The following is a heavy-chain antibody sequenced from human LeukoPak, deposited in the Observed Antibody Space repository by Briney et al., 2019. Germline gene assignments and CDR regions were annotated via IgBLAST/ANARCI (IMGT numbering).Heavy chain of an antibody. CDR1: GGSFSGYY. V-gene: IGHV4-34*01. CDR3: ARPTQVAGTYYFDY. J-gene: IGHJ4*02. D-gene: IGHD6-19*01. Sequence: SETLSLTCAVYGGSFSGYYWSWIRQPPGKGLEWIGEINHSGSTNYNPSLKSRVTISVDTSKNQFSLKLSSVTAADTAVYYCARPTQVAGTYYFDYWGQGTLATVSS. CDR2: INHSGST.